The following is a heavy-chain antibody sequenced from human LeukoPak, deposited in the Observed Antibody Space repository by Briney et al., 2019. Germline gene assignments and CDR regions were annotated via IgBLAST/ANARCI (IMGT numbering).Heavy chain of an antibody. V-gene: IGHV3-21*01. CDR2: INTVATYI. J-gene: IGHJ4*02. D-gene: IGHD3-22*01. Sequence: GGSLRLSCAASGFTFTSFSFNWVRQAPGKGLEWVASINTVATYIYYADSVRGRFTISRDNAKNSVYLQMDSLRAEDTGVYYCARLRRNGDSGGFYYYYDYWGQGTLVTVSS. CDR1: GFTFTSFS. CDR3: ARLRRNGDSGGFYYYYDY.